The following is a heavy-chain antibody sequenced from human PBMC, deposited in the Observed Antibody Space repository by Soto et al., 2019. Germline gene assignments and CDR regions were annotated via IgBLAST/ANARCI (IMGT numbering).Heavy chain of an antibody. CDR1: GYTFIGYY. Sequence: QVQLVQSGAEVKKPGASVKVSCKASGYTFIGYYMHWVRQAPGQGLEWMGWINPNSGGTNYAQKFQGWVTMTRDTSISTAYMELSRLRSDDTAVYYCARGGLDCSSTSCYYFDYWGQGTLVTVSS. D-gene: IGHD2-2*01. V-gene: IGHV1-2*04. CDR2: INPNSGGT. CDR3: ARGGLDCSSTSCYYFDY. J-gene: IGHJ4*02.